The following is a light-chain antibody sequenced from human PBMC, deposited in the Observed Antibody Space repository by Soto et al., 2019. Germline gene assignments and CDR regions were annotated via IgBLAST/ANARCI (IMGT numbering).Light chain of an antibody. Sequence: IQLPQSPSTLPASVGDRVTLTCRASQSISNWLAWDQQKPGTAPKLLIYHASILETTVPSRFRGNGSGTDFTLTFSSLHPGDFATYYCQQYNSYSFGQGSRVEIK. V-gene: IGKV1-5*01. CDR3: QQYNSYS. J-gene: IGKJ1*01. CDR1: QSISNW. CDR2: HAS.